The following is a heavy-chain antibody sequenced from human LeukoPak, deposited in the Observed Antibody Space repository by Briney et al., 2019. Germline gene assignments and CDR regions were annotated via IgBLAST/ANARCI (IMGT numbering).Heavy chain of an antibody. CDR3: ARGELPGDY. CDR1: GFTFSSNW. J-gene: IGHJ4*02. CDR2: IKQDGSEK. D-gene: IGHD1-26*01. V-gene: IGHV3-7*01. Sequence: PGGSLRLSCAASGFTFSSNWMSWVRQAPGKGLEWVANIKQDGSEKYYVDSVKGRFTISRDNAKNSLHLQMNSLRAEDTAVYYCARGELPGDYWGQGTLVTVSS.